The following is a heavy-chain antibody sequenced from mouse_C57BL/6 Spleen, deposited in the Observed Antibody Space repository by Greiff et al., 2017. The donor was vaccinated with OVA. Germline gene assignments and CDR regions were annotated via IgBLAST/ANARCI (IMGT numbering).Heavy chain of an antibody. CDR3: ARPYDGEGYFDV. CDR2: IYPSDSET. J-gene: IGHJ1*03. V-gene: IGHV1-61*01. D-gene: IGHD2-3*01. Sequence: QVQLQQPGAELVRPGSSVKLSCKASGYTFTSYWMDWVKQRPGQGLEWIGNIYPSDSETHYNQKFKDKATLTVDKSSSTAYMQLSSPTSEDSAVYYCARPYDGEGYFDVWGTGTTVTVSS. CDR1: GYTFTSYW.